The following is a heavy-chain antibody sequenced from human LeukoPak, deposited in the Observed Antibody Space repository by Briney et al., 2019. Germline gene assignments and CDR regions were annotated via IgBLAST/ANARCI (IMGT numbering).Heavy chain of an antibody. V-gene: IGHV4-34*01. CDR3: ARGIVNYDILTGYYRANWFDP. D-gene: IGHD3-9*01. J-gene: IGHJ5*02. CDR1: GGSFSGYY. Sequence: SETLSLTCAVYGGSFSGYYWSWIRQPPGKGLEWIGEINHSGSTTYNPSLKSRVTISVDTPKNQFSLKLSSVTAADTAVYYCARGIVNYDILTGYYRANWFDPWGQGTLVTVSS. CDR2: INHSGST.